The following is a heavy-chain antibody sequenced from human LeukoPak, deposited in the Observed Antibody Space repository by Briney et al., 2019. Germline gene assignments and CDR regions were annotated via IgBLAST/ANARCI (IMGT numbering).Heavy chain of an antibody. V-gene: IGHV3-21*01. J-gene: IGHJ4*02. CDR3: ARGVRGATPYYFDY. CDR2: ISSSSSYI. D-gene: IGHD3-10*01. Sequence: PGGSLRLSCAASGFTFSSYSMNWVRQAPGKGLEWVSSISSSSSYIYYADSVKGRFTISRDNAKNSLYLQMNSLRAEDTAVYYCARGVRGATPYYFDYWGQGTLVTVSS. CDR1: GFTFSSYS.